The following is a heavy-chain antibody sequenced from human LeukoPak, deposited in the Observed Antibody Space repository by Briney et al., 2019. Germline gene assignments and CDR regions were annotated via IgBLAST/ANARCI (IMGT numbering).Heavy chain of an antibody. CDR3: TRGHSAYDIDN. Sequence: GGSLRLSCAASGFTFGRDWMHWVSQVPGRGLVWVSRINYDGRSTAYADFVKGRFTISRDNAKSTLYLQMDSLSAEDTAVYYCTRGHSAYDIDNWGLGTLVTVSS. CDR2: INYDGRST. V-gene: IGHV3-74*03. J-gene: IGHJ4*02. D-gene: IGHD5-12*01. CDR1: GFTFGRDW.